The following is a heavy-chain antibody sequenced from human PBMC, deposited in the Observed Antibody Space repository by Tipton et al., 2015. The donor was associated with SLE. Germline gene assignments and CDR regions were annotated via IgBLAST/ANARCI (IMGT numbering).Heavy chain of an antibody. J-gene: IGHJ6*02. CDR3: ARDRGYGMDV. CDR1: GGSIRSSSHY. Sequence: LRLSCAVSGGSIRSSSHYWAWIRQPPGKGLEWIGSIYYSGSTYYNPSLTSRVTISLDTSKNHFSLKLSSVTAADTAVYYCARDRGYGMDVWGQGTTVTVSS. V-gene: IGHV4-39*02. CDR2: IYYSGST. D-gene: IGHD3-10*01.